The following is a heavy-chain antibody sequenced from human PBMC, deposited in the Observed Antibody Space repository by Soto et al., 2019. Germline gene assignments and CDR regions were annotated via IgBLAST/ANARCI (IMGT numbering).Heavy chain of an antibody. J-gene: IGHJ3*02. V-gene: IGHV3-23*01. Sequence: GGSLRLSCAASGFTFSSYAMSWVRQAPGKGLEWVSAISGSGGSTYYADSVKGRFTISRDNSKNTLYLQMNSLRAEDTAVYYCAKDTFCPDFCGGDWHDWGAFDIWGQGTMVTVSS. D-gene: IGHD2-21*01. CDR2: ISGSGGST. CDR3: AKDTFCPDFCGGDWHDWGAFDI. CDR1: GFTFSSYA.